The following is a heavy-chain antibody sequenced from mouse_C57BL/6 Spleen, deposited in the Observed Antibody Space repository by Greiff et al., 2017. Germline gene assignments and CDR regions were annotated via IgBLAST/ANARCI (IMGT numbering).Heavy chain of an antibody. D-gene: IGHD2-4*01. Sequence: EVKVVESGEGLVKPGGSLKLSCAASGFTFSSYAMSWVRQTPEKRLEWVAYISSGGDYIYYADTVKGRFTISRDNARNTLYLQMSSLKSEDTAMYYCTRDGGDYDRAYWGQGTLVTVSA. V-gene: IGHV5-9-1*02. CDR1: GFTFSSYA. J-gene: IGHJ3*01. CDR3: TRDGGDYDRAY. CDR2: ISSGGDYI.